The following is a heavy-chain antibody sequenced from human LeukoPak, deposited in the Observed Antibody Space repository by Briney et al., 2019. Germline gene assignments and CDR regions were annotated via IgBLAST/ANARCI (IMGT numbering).Heavy chain of an antibody. CDR3: ANFRDYYYYYMDV. Sequence: GGSLRLSCAASGFTFSSYAMSWLRQAPGKGLELVSAISGSGGSTYYADSVKGRFTISRDNSKNTLYLQMNSLRAEDTAVYYCANFRDYYYYYMDVWGKGTTVTVSS. V-gene: IGHV3-23*01. CDR1: GFTFSSYA. CDR2: ISGSGGST. J-gene: IGHJ6*03.